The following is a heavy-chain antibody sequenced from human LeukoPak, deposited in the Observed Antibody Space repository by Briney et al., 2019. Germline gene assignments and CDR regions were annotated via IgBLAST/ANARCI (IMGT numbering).Heavy chain of an antibody. J-gene: IGHJ5*02. Sequence: SETLSLTCTVSGYSISSGYYWGWIRQPPGKGLEWIGSIYHSGSTYYNPSLKSRVTISVDTSKNQFSLKLSSVTAADTAVYYCARDGYCSGGSCYGAWFDPWGQGTLVTVSS. CDR1: GYSISSGYY. CDR2: IYHSGST. D-gene: IGHD2-15*01. CDR3: ARDGYCSGGSCYGAWFDP. V-gene: IGHV4-38-2*02.